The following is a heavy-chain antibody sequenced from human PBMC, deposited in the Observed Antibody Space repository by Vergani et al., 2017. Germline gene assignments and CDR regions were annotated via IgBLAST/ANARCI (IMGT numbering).Heavy chain of an antibody. V-gene: IGHV2-70*04. CDR2: IDWDDDK. CDR3: ARSSNWGSTGFDY. J-gene: IGHJ4*02. D-gene: IGHD7-27*01. CDR1: WFSLSTSGMR. Sequence: QVTLKESGPALVKPTQTLTLTCTFSWFSLSTSGMRVSWIRQPPGKALEWLARIDWDDDKFYSTSLKTRLTISNDTSKNQVVLTMTNMDPVDTATYYCARSSNWGSTGFDYWGQGTLVTVSS.